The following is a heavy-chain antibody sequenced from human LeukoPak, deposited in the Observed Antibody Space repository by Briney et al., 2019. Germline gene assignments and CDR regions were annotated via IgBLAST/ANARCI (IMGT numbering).Heavy chain of an antibody. Sequence: SETLSLTCTVSGGSISSYYWSWIRQPPGKGLEWIGYIHYSGSTNYNPSLKSRVTISVDTSKNQFSLKLSSVTAADTAVYYCARVRYYYDSSGYRYYYYYMDVWGKGTTVTVSS. J-gene: IGHJ6*03. CDR2: IHYSGST. V-gene: IGHV4-59*12. CDR1: GGSISSYY. CDR3: ARVRYYYDSSGYRYYYYYMDV. D-gene: IGHD3-22*01.